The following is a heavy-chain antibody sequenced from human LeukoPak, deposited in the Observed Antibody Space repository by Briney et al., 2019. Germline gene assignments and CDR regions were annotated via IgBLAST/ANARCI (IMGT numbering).Heavy chain of an antibody. V-gene: IGHV4-59*12. CDR3: ARESMVAVAGHYYYYYMDV. J-gene: IGHJ6*03. CDR1: GGSISRYY. D-gene: IGHD6-19*01. Sequence: SETLSLTCSLSGGSISRYYWTWIRQPPGKGPEWIGYLHYSGGTNYNPSLKSRVTMSVDTSKNQFSLKLSSVTAADTAVYYCARESMVAVAGHYYYYYMDVWGKGTTVTISS. CDR2: LHYSGGT.